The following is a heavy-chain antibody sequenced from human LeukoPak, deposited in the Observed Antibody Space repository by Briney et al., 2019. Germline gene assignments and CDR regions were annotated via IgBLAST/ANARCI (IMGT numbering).Heavy chain of an antibody. CDR1: GGTFSSYA. CDR3: ARDNTGNSSWYRYSDY. J-gene: IGHJ4*02. D-gene: IGHD6-13*01. Sequence: ASVKVSCKASGGTFSSYAISWVRQAPGQGLEWMGGIIPIFGTANYAQKFQGRVTMTRDTSTSTVYMELSSLRSEDTAVYYCARDNTGNSSWYRYSDYWGQGTLVTVSS. CDR2: IIPIFGTA. V-gene: IGHV1-69*05.